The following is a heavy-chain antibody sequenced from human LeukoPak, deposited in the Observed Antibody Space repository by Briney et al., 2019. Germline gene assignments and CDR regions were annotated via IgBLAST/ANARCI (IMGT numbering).Heavy chain of an antibody. Sequence: PGGSLRLSCAASGFTLSSYSMNWVRQAAGKGLEWVSSISSSSTNLFYADSVKGRFTISRDNAKNSLYLQMHSLRAEDTAVYYCARDYSSSWYKYAFDMWGQGTMVTVSS. D-gene: IGHD6-13*01. V-gene: IGHV3-21*01. J-gene: IGHJ3*02. CDR2: ISSSSTNL. CDR1: GFTLSSYS. CDR3: ARDYSSSWYKYAFDM.